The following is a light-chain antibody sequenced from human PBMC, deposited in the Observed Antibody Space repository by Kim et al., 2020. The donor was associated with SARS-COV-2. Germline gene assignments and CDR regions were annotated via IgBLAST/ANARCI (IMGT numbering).Light chain of an antibody. Sequence: LSRAEAATLSCRTDRSFSSYFAWYQQNPVQPPSLLIYDASNGATGLPARFSGSGSGTDFTLTISSLEPEDFAVYYCQQRSSWQWTFGQGTKVDIK. J-gene: IGKJ1*01. CDR3: QQRSSWQWT. V-gene: IGKV3-11*01. CDR1: RSFSSY. CDR2: DAS.